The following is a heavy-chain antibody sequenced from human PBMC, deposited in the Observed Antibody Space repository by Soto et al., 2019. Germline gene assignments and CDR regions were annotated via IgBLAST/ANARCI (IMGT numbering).Heavy chain of an antibody. J-gene: IGHJ4*02. CDR3: ARAHRGERTFDY. CDR1: GGTFSSYA. D-gene: IGHD3-10*01. V-gene: IGHV1-69*13. CDR2: IIPIFGTA. Sequence: SVKVSCKASGGTFSSYAISWVRQAPGQGLEWMGGIIPIFGTANYAQKFQGRVTITADESTSTAYMELSSLRSEDTAVYYCARAHRGERTFDYWGQGTLVTVSS.